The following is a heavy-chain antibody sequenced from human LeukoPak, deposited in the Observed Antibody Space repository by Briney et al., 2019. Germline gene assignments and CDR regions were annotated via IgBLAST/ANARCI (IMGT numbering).Heavy chain of an antibody. Sequence: SVKVSCTASGGTFSSYAISWVRQAPGQGLEWMGRIIPILGIANYAQKFQGRVTITADKSTSTAYMELSSLRSEDTAVYYCARDQYSGSYAPDAFDIWGQGTMVTVSS. CDR3: ARDQYSGSYAPDAFDI. J-gene: IGHJ3*02. CDR2: IIPILGIA. D-gene: IGHD1-26*01. V-gene: IGHV1-69*04. CDR1: GGTFSSYA.